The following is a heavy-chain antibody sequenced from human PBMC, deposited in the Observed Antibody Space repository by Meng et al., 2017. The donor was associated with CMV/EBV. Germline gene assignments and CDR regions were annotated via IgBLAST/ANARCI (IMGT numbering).Heavy chain of an antibody. D-gene: IGHD6-19*01. V-gene: IGHV1-2*02. CDR2: IDPSSGGT. CDR3: ARTAYNSGWWGGDYYSGMDV. CDR1: GFTFTGYY. Sequence: ASVKVSCKASGFTFTGYYIHWVRQAPGQGLEWMGWIDPSSGGTNYAQRFQGRVTMTRDTSISTAYMELTRLRSDDTAVYYCARTAYNSGWWGGDYYSGMDVWGQGTTVNRLL. J-gene: IGHJ6*02.